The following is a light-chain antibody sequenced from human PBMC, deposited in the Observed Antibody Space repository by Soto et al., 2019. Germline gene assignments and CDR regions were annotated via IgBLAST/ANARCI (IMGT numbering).Light chain of an antibody. CDR2: DTS. CDR3: QPYNNWPLT. J-gene: IGKJ4*01. CDR1: QGIGDT. Sequence: VVMLRSPATLSGWPAEGRTRSVMARQGIGDTLAWYQHKPGQTPRLLIYDTSTRATGVPTRFSGSRSGAEFTLTLNSLQSEDFAVYYCQPYNNWPLTFGGGTKVDIK. V-gene: IGKV3-15*01.